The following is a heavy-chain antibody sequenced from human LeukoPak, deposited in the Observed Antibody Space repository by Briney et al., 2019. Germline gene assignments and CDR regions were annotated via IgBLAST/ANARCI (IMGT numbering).Heavy chain of an antibody. V-gene: IGHV3-21*01. D-gene: IGHD6-19*01. CDR1: QFAFSSYS. Sequence: PGGSLRLSCAASQFAFSSYSMNWFRQAPGKGLEWVASITSGSKYIFYADSVKGRFTISRDNAENSLFLQMNSLRAEDTGVYYCARAEETVVGLNGFALWGKGTLVTVSS. CDR2: ITSGSKYI. CDR3: ARAEETVVGLNGFAL. J-gene: IGHJ4*02.